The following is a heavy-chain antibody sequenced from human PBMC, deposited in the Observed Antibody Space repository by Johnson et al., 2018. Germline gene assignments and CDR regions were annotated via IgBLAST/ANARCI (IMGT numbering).Heavy chain of an antibody. V-gene: IGHV4-59*01. CDR1: GGSISSYY. CDR2: IYYSGST. Sequence: QVQLQESGPGLVKPSESLSLTCTVSGGSISSYYWSWIRQPPGKGLEWLGLIYYSGSTNYNPSLKSRVTISVDTSKNQFSLKLSSVTAADTAVYYCASLNPAGYGVDGWGQGTPVTVSS. J-gene: IGHJ6*02. CDR3: ASLNPAGYGVDG.